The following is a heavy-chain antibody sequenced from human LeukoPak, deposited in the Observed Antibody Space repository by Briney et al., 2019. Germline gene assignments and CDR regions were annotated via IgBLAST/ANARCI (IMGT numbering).Heavy chain of an antibody. CDR1: GGTFSSYA. D-gene: IGHD5-24*01. CDR3: ASNAEGDGYNWPPMGYYFDY. V-gene: IGHV1-69*13. Sequence: ASVKVSCKASGGTFSSYAISWVRQAPGQGLEWMGGIIPIFGTANYAQKFQGRVTITADESTSTAYMELSSLRSEDTAVYYCASNAEGDGYNWPPMGYYFDYWGQGTLVTVSS. J-gene: IGHJ4*02. CDR2: IIPIFGTA.